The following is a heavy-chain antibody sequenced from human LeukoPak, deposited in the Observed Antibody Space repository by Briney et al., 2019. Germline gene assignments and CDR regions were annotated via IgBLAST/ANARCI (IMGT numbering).Heavy chain of an antibody. CDR3: ATKQWLAPPPDS. V-gene: IGHV3-74*01. CDR2: INTDGTVT. J-gene: IGHJ5*01. D-gene: IGHD6-19*01. CDR1: GFTFSKYW. Sequence: GGSLRLSCAASGFTFSKYWMLWVRQAPGKGLESVSRINTDGTVTTYADSAKGRFTVSRHNADNTMFLQMDCVRDEDTAVYYCATKQWLAPPPDSWGHGTPVTVSS.